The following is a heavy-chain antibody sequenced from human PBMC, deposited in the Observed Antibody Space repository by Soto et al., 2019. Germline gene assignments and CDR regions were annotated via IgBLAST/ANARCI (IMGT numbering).Heavy chain of an antibody. D-gene: IGHD3-16*01. CDR2: INPNSGGT. V-gene: IGHV1-2*02. J-gene: IGHJ4*02. CDR3: ASISTPQYYDYVWAYFDY. Sequence: ASVKVSCKASGYTFTGYYMHWVRQAPGQGLEWMGGINPNSGGTNYAQKFQGRVTMTTDTSISTAYMELSSLRSEDTAVYYCASISTPQYYDYVWAYFDYWGQGTLVTVSS. CDR1: GYTFTGYY.